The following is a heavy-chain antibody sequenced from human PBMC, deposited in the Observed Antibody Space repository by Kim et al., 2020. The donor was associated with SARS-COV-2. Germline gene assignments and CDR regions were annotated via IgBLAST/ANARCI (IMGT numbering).Heavy chain of an antibody. J-gene: IGHJ4*02. CDR3: ATDSWDGSGYFVH. Sequence: YADSVKGRFTISRDNAKNSLYLQMNSLRPEDTAFYFCATDSWDGSGYFVHWGQGTLVTVSS. D-gene: IGHD6-19*01. V-gene: IGHV3-9*01.